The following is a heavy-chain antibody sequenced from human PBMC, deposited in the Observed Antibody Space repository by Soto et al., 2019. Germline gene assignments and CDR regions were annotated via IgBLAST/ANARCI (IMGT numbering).Heavy chain of an antibody. CDR1: GYTFTSYG. D-gene: IGHD3-3*01. CDR2: ISAYNGNT. CDR3: ARSSGSAPRHDFWSGYYNY. Sequence: ASVKVSCTASGYTFTSYGISWVRQAPGQGLEWMGWISAYNGNTNYAQKLQGRVTMTTDTSTSTAYMELRSLRSDDTAVYYCARSSGSAPRHDFWSGYYNYWGQGTLVTVSS. V-gene: IGHV1-18*01. J-gene: IGHJ4*02.